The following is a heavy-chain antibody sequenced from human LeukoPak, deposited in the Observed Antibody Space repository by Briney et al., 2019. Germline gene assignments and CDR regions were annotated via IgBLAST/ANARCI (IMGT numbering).Heavy chain of an antibody. D-gene: IGHD3-10*01. CDR3: AQGITMVRGVITNLYYYYYGMDV. CDR1: EGTFSSYA. V-gene: IGHV1-69*13. J-gene: IGHJ6*02. Sequence: SVKVSCKASEGTFSSYAISWVRQAPGQGLEWMGGIIPIFGTANYAQKFQGRVTITADESTSTAYMELSSLRSEDTAVYYCAQGITMVRGVITNLYYYYYGMDVWGQGTTVTVSS. CDR2: IIPIFGTA.